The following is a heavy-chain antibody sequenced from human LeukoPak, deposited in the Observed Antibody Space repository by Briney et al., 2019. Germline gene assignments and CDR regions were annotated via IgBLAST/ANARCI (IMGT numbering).Heavy chain of an antibody. CDR3: AKDPALLLWFGELPAG. D-gene: IGHD3-10*01. V-gene: IGHV3-21*04. J-gene: IGHJ4*02. CDR2: ITSSSSYI. CDR1: GLTFSIHW. Sequence: GGSLRLSCAASGLTFSIHWMNWVRQAPGKGLEWVSSITSSSSYIYYADSVKGRFSISRDNAKNSLYLQMSTLRAEDTAVYYCAKDPALLLWFGELPAGWGQGTLVTVSS.